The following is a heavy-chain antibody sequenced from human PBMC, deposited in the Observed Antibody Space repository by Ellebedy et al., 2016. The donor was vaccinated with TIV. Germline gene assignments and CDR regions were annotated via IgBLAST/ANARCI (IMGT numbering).Heavy chain of an antibody. CDR1: GGSVSSGRYY. D-gene: IGHD2-21*02. J-gene: IGHJ4*02. Sequence: SETLSLXXTVSGGSVSSGRYYWSWIRQPPGKGLEWIGYIYYSGSTNYNPSLKSRVTISVDTSKNQFSLKLSSVTAADTAVYYCARGKSDYCGGDCCPAHFDYWGQGTLVTVSS. CDR3: ARGKSDYCGGDCCPAHFDY. CDR2: IYYSGST. V-gene: IGHV4-61*01.